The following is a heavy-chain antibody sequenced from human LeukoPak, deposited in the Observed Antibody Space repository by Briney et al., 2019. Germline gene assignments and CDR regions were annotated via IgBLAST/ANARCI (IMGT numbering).Heavy chain of an antibody. CDR3: ATNYDSSAYGVFDP. CDR1: GFTFSSYW. CDR2: INSDGRTT. V-gene: IGHV3-74*01. J-gene: IGHJ5*02. Sequence: GGSLRLSCAASGFTFSSYWMHWVRQAPGKGLVWVPRINSDGRTTSYADSVKGRFTISRDNAKNTLYLQMNSLRAEDTAVYYCATNYDSSAYGVFDPWGQGTLVTVSS. D-gene: IGHD3-22*01.